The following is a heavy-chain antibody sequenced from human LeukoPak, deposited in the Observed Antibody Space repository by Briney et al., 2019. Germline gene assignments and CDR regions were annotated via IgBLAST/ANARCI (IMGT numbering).Heavy chain of an antibody. CDR2: ISHSGST. CDR3: ARPPPSLGSYRALWY. Sequence: SETLSLTCAVDGGSFSCYFWRWIRQPPGKVLEWIGEISHSGSTNYNASLKSRFTISGDTSKNQFSLKLSSVTAADTAVYYCARPPPSLGSYRALWYWGQGTPVTVSS. CDR1: GGSFSCYF. J-gene: IGHJ4*02. V-gene: IGHV4-34*01. D-gene: IGHD3-16*02.